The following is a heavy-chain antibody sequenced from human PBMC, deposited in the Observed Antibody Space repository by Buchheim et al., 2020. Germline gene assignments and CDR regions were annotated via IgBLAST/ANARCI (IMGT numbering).Heavy chain of an antibody. Sequence: QVQLQESGPGLVKSSETLSLTCTVSGGSISSYYWSWIRQPPGKGLEWIGCVDYSGSTNYNPSLKSRVTISVDTSKKQFSLNLSSVTAADTAVYYCARGYYDFWSGYYFDYWGQGTL. J-gene: IGHJ4*02. D-gene: IGHD3-3*01. CDR3: ARGYYDFWSGYYFDY. CDR1: GGSISSYY. V-gene: IGHV4-59*01. CDR2: VDYSGST.